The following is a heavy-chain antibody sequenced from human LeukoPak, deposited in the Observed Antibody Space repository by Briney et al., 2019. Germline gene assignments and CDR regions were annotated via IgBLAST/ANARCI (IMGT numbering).Heavy chain of an antibody. CDR1: GGSISRYY. J-gene: IGHJ4*02. Sequence: PSEALCLTRTVSGGSISRYYWSWIRQPPGKGLECGGYIYYSGSTNYNPYLKSRVTVSVETTKNQFPLKLSSVTAADTAVYYCARRTYFYDSSGYYFDYWGQGTLVTVSS. CDR2: IYYSGST. V-gene: IGHV4-59*01. CDR3: ARRTYFYDSSGYYFDY. D-gene: IGHD3-22*01.